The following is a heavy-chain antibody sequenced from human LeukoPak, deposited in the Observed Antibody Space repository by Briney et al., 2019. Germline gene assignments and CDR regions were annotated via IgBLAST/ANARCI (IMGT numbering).Heavy chain of an antibody. CDR3: ARVNDFWSGYYTFDY. V-gene: IGHV3-33*01. D-gene: IGHD3-3*01. CDR2: IWYDGSNK. CDR1: GFTFSSYG. Sequence: GGSLRLSCAASGFTFSSYGMHWVRQAPGKGLEWVAVIWYDGSNKYYADSVKGRFTTSRDNSKNTLYLQMNSLRAEDTAVYYCARVNDFWSGYYTFDYWGQGTLVTVSS. J-gene: IGHJ4*02.